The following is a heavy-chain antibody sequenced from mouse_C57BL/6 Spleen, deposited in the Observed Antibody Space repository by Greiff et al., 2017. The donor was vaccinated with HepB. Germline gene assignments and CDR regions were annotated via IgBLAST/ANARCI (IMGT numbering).Heavy chain of an antibody. CDR2: INPSTGGT. CDR1: GYSFTGYY. D-gene: IGHD1-1*01. J-gene: IGHJ3*01. CDR3: ATTVVATEGFAY. Sequence: VQLKESGPELVKPGASVKISCKASGYSFTGYYMNWVKQSPEKSLEWIGEINPSTGGTTYNQKFKAKATLTVDKSSSTAYMQLKSLTSEDSAVYYCATTVVATEGFAYWGQGTLVTVSA. V-gene: IGHV1-42*01.